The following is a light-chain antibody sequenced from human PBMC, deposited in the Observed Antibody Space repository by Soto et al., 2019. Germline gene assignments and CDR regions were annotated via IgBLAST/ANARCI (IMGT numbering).Light chain of an antibody. J-gene: IGLJ3*02. CDR2: DVS. V-gene: IGLV2-14*01. CDR3: SSYTSSSTPRNWV. Sequence: QSALTQPASVSGSPGQSITISCTGTSSDVGGYNYVSWYQQHPGKAPKLMIYDVSNRPSGVSNRFSGSKSGNTASLTISGLQAEDEADYYCSSYTSSSTPRNWVFGGGTQLTV. CDR1: SSDVGGYNY.